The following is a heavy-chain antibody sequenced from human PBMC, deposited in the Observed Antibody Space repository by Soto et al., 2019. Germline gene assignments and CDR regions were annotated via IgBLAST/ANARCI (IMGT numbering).Heavy chain of an antibody. Sequence: QLQLQESGPGLVKPSETLSLTCTVSGGSISSSSYYWGWIRQPPGKGLEWIGSIYYSGSTYFSPSLESRVTMSVDTSKNQFSLKLSSVTAADAAVYYSARHHTVTSSCFDYWGQGTLVTGSS. D-gene: IGHD4-17*01. J-gene: IGHJ4*02. CDR3: ARHHTVTSSCFDY. V-gene: IGHV4-39*01. CDR1: GGSISSSSYY. CDR2: IYYSGST.